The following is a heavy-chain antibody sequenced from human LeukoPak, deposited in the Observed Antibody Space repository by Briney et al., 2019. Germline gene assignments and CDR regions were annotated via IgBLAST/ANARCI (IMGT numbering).Heavy chain of an antibody. J-gene: IGHJ4*02. CDR2: IYHSGST. D-gene: IGHD6-6*01. Sequence: SETLSLTCAVSGVSISSGGYSWSWIRQPPGKGLEWIGYIYHSGSTYYNPSLKSRVTISVDRSKNQFSLKLSSVTAADTAVYYCARVAARSNLYYFDYWGQGTLFTVSS. CDR1: GVSISSGGYS. V-gene: IGHV4-30-2*01. CDR3: ARVAARSNLYYFDY.